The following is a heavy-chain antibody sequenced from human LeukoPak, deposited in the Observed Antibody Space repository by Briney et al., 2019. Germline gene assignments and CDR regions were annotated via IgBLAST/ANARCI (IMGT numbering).Heavy chain of an antibody. Sequence: PGGSLRLSCVASAFIFENYAMSWVRQAPGKGLEWVSTISPTGSHTFYSDSVKGRYDISRDNSKNTLYLQMNSLRAEDTAVYYCARDRPGDGFNSDWGQGTLVTVSS. D-gene: IGHD5-24*01. CDR1: AFIFENYA. J-gene: IGHJ4*02. CDR2: ISPTGSHT. CDR3: ARDRPGDGFNSD. V-gene: IGHV3-23*01.